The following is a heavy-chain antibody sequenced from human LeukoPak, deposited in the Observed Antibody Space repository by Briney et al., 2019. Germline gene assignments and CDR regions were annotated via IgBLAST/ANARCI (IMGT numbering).Heavy chain of an antibody. CDR1: GFTFSSYA. CDR3: AKDLRHSSGWFEYFDY. D-gene: IGHD6-19*01. CDR2: ISGSGGST. V-gene: IGHV3-23*01. J-gene: IGHJ4*02. Sequence: PGGSLRLSCAASGFTFSSYAMSWVRQAPGKGLEWVSAISGSGGSTYYADSVKGRFTISRDNSKNTLYLQMNSLRAEGTAVYYCAKDLRHSSGWFEYFDYWGQGTLVTVSS.